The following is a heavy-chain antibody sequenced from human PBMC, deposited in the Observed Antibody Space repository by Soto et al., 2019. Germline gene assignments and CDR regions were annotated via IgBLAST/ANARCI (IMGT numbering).Heavy chain of an antibody. Sequence: SETLSLTCTVSGGSISSYYWSWIRQPPGKGLEWIGYIYYSGSTNYNPSLKSRVTISVDTSKNQFSLKLSSVTAADTAVYYCARTWSPYYYYYMDVSGKGTTVTVSS. D-gene: IGHD1-1*01. CDR1: GGSISSYY. V-gene: IGHV4-59*01. CDR3: ARTWSPYYYYYMDV. CDR2: IYYSGST. J-gene: IGHJ6*03.